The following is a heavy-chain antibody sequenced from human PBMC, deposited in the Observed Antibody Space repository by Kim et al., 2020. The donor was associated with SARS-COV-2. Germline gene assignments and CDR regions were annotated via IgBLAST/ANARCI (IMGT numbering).Heavy chain of an antibody. CDR3: ARDRRRHLFDY. Sequence: DYAVSVKSRITINPDTSQNQFSLQLNSVTPEDTAVYYCARDRRRHLFDYWGQGTLVTVSS. D-gene: IGHD6-25*01. J-gene: IGHJ4*02. V-gene: IGHV6-1*01.